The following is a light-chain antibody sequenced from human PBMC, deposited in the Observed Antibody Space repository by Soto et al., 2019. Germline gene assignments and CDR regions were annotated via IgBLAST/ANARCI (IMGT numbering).Light chain of an antibody. Sequence: VLTQSPGTLSLSPGGRATLSCRASQNINNNYLAWYQHKPGQAPRLLIYAASLRATGVPDRFSGSGSGTEFALTVTRLEPDHSAVYYCQQYGISHITFGQGTRL. CDR3: QQYGISHIT. CDR2: AAS. J-gene: IGKJ5*01. V-gene: IGKV3-20*01. CDR1: QNINNNY.